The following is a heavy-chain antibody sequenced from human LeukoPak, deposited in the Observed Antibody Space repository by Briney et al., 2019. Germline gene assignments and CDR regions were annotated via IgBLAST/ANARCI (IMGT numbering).Heavy chain of an antibody. V-gene: IGHV3-9*01. CDR1: GFTLDDYA. Sequence: PGGSLRLSSAASGFTLDDYAMHWVRHAPGKGLEWVSGISWNSGRIGYADSVKGRFTISRDNAKNSLYLQMNSLRVEDTALYYCAKDDYGDYVGPMDVWGQGTTVTVSS. CDR3: AKDDYGDYVGPMDV. D-gene: IGHD4-17*01. CDR2: ISWNSGRI. J-gene: IGHJ6*02.